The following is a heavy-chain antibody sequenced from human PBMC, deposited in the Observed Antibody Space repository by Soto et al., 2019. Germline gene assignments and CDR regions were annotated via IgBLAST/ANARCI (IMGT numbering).Heavy chain of an antibody. V-gene: IGHV1-18*01. J-gene: IGHJ4*02. CDR3: ATVAYSSGLDY. Sequence: ASLKVSCNASGYTFTSLGIGWVRQAPGQGLEWMGWISAYNGNTNYAQKLQGRVTMTTDTSTTTAYMEVRSLRSDDTAVYYCATVAYSSGLDYWGQGTLVTVSS. D-gene: IGHD6-19*01. CDR2: ISAYNGNT. CDR1: GYTFTSLG.